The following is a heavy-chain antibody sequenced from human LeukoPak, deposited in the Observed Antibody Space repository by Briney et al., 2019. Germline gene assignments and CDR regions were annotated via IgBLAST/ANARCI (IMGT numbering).Heavy chain of an antibody. Sequence: GGSLRLSCAASGFTFSYYSMHWARQAPGKGLEWISYINSGSSAIYYADSVKGRFTVSRDNAKNSLFLQMNSLRDDDTAVYYCARGEDHWGQGTPVTVSS. CDR3: ARGEDH. CDR1: GFTFSYYS. J-gene: IGHJ4*02. V-gene: IGHV3-48*02. CDR2: INSGSSAI.